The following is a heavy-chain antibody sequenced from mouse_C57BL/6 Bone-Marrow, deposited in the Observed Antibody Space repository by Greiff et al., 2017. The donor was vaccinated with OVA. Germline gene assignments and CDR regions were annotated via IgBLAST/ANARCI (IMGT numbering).Heavy chain of an antibody. CDR2: IDPENGDT. CDR3: TTEKGNYDYAMDY. V-gene: IGHV14-4*01. J-gene: IGHJ4*01. Sequence: VQLQQSGAELVRPGASVKLSCTASGFNITDDYMHWVKQRPEQGLEWIGWIDPENGDTEYASKFQGKATITADTSSNTAYLQLSSLTSEDTAVYYCTTEKGNYDYAMDYWGQGTSVTVSS. CDR1: GFNITDDY. D-gene: IGHD2-1*01.